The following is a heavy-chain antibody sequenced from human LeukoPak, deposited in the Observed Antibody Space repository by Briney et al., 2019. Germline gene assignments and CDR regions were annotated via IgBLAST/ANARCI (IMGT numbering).Heavy chain of an antibody. Sequence: PSEALSLTCTVSGGSISSGSYYWSWIRQPPGKGLEWIGYIYYSGSTNYNPSLKSRVTMSVDTSKNQFSLKLSSVTAADTAVYYCARQGDGGEGNWFDPWGQGTLVTVSS. CDR2: IYYSGST. CDR1: GGSISSGSYY. V-gene: IGHV4-61*01. D-gene: IGHD3-16*01. J-gene: IGHJ5*02. CDR3: ARQGDGGEGNWFDP.